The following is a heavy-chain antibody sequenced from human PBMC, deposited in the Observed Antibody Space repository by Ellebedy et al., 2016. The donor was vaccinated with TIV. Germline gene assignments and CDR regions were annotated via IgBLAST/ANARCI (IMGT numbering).Heavy chain of an antibody. J-gene: IGHJ4*02. CDR3: ARDPQTYHDFWGGRRGWFDY. V-gene: IGHV1-18*01. Sequence: AASVKVSCKGSGYTFATHGINWVRQAPGQGLEWVGWISTYTRNIYYAQKFQDRVIVTADTSTGTAYMELRSLRSDDTAVYYCARDPQTYHDFWGGRRGWFDYWGQGTLVTVSS. CDR1: GYTFATHG. D-gene: IGHD3-3*01. CDR2: ISTYTRNI.